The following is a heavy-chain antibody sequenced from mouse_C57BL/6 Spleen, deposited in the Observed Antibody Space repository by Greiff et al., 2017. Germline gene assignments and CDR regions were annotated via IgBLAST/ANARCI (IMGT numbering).Heavy chain of an antibody. CDR2: IYPGDGDT. CDR1: GYAFSSYW. CDR3: ARSGYDYDSGYFDV. J-gene: IGHJ1*03. Sequence: VKLVESGAELVKPGASVKISCKASGYAFSSYWMNWVKQRPGKGLEWIGQIYPGDGDTNYNGKFKGKATLTADKSSSTAYMQLSSLTSEDSAVYFCARSGYDYDSGYFDVWGTGTTVTVSS. D-gene: IGHD2-4*01. V-gene: IGHV1-80*01.